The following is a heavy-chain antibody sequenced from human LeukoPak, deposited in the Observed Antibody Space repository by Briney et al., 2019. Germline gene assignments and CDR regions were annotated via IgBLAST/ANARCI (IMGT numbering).Heavy chain of an antibody. D-gene: IGHD3-10*01. CDR3: ARLNYYGSGSYYIPSGWFDP. Sequence: SETLSLTCTVSGGSISSYYWSWIRQPPGKGLEWIGYIYYSGSTNYNPSLKSRVTISVDTSKNQFSLKLSSVTAADTAVYYCARLNYYGSGSYYIPSGWFDPWGQGTLVTVSS. V-gene: IGHV4-59*08. CDR1: GGSISSYY. J-gene: IGHJ5*02. CDR2: IYYSGST.